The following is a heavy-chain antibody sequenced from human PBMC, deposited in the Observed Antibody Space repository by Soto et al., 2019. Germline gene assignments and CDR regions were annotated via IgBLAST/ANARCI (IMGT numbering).Heavy chain of an antibody. V-gene: IGHV4-30-2*01. J-gene: IGHJ5*02. CDR2: IYHSGST. D-gene: IGHD1-26*01. CDR3: ARGGRGGDNWFDP. Sequence: SETLSLTCAVSGGSISSGGYSWSWIRQPPGKGLEWIGYIYHSGSTYYNPSLKSRVTISVDRSKNQFSLKLSSVTAADTAVYYCARGGRGGDNWFDPWGQGTLVTVSS. CDR1: GGSISSGGYS.